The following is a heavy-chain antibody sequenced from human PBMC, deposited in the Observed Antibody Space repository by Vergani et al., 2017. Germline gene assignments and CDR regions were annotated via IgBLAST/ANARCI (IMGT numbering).Heavy chain of an antibody. J-gene: IGHJ3*02. CDR2: IYTSGSA. CDR3: ARNXYCGGDCYSDAFDI. D-gene: IGHD2-21*02. Sequence: QVQLQESGPGLVKPSQTLPLTCTVSSDSTSGGRYYWSWIRQPAGKGLEWIGRIYTSGSANYNPSLKSRVTISVDTSKNQFSLKLSSVTAADTAVYYCARNXYCGGDCYSDAFDIWGQGTMVTVSS. V-gene: IGHV4-61*02. CDR1: SDSTSGGRYY.